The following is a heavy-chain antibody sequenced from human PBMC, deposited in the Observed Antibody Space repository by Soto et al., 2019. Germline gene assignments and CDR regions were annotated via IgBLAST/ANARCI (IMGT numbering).Heavy chain of an antibody. CDR3: ARESAYGGNPLAFDN. Sequence: QEQLVQSGAEVKKPGSSVKVSCKASGDTFSSFAISWVRQAPGQGLDWMGGIIPFFNTSNYAQRFQGRVTITADASTSTAYMELSSLRSEDTAMYYCARESAYGGNPLAFDNWGQGTVVTVSS. CDR1: GDTFSSFA. V-gene: IGHV1-69*01. D-gene: IGHD1-26*01. CDR2: IIPFFNTS. J-gene: IGHJ4*02.